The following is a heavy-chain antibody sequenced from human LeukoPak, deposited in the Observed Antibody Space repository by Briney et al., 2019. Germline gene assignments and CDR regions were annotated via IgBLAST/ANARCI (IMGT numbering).Heavy chain of an antibody. V-gene: IGHV1-2*02. D-gene: IGHD3-16*02. CDR3: SLTTQLYERRDYYYHYMDV. Sequence: GASVKVSCKASGYTFTGYYMHWVRQAPGQGLEWMGWINPNSGGTTYAQKFQGRVTMTRDASISTAYMELSRLRSDDTAVYYCSLTTQLYERRDYYYHYMDVWGKGTTVTISS. CDR2: INPNSGGT. J-gene: IGHJ6*03. CDR1: GYTFTGYY.